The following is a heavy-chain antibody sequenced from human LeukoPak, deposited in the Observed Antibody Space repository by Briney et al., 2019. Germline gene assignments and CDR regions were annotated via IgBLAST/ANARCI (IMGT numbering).Heavy chain of an antibody. CDR1: GFAFSSYG. Sequence: GGSLRLSCAASGFAFSSYGMHWVRQAPGKGLEWVAVIWYDGSNKYYADSVKGRFTISRDNSKNTLYLQMNSLRAEDTAVYYCARDLVSSAALVLDYYYYGMDVWGQGTTVTVSS. D-gene: IGHD6-13*01. J-gene: IGHJ6*02. CDR3: ARDLVSSAALVLDYYYYGMDV. CDR2: IWYDGSNK. V-gene: IGHV3-33*01.